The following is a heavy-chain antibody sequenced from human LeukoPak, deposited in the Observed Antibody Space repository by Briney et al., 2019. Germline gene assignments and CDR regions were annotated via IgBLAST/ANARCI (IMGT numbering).Heavy chain of an antibody. CDR1: GGSISSYY. CDR3: ARNERRYCSGGSCYSFDY. D-gene: IGHD2-15*01. V-gene: IGHV4-4*07. J-gene: IGHJ4*02. CDR2: IYTSGST. Sequence: KPSETLSLTCTVSGGSISSYYWSWTRQPAGKGLEWIGRIYTSGSTNYNPSLKSRVTMSVDTSKNQFSLKLSSVTAADTAVYYCARNERRYCSGGSCYSFDYWGQGTLVTVSS.